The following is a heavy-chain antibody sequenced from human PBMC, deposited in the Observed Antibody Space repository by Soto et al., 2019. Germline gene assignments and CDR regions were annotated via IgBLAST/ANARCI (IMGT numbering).Heavy chain of an antibody. D-gene: IGHD2-15*01. V-gene: IGHV4-59*01. J-gene: IGHJ4*02. CDR2: IHYSGST. CDR3: ARVMSGGSLNY. Sequence: QVQLQESGPGLVKPSETLSLTCTVSGGSINSYYWTWIRQPPGQGLEWIGYIHYSGSTNYNPSLKRRVTMSVDTSKNQFSLKLSSVTAADTAVYYCARVMSGGSLNYWGQGALVTVSS. CDR1: GGSINSYY.